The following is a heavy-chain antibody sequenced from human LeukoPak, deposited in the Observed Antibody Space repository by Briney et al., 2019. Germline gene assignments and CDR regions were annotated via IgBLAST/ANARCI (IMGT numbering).Heavy chain of an antibody. J-gene: IGHJ5*02. V-gene: IGHV3-74*03. D-gene: IGHD5-12*01. Sequence: PGGSLRLSCVGSGLTISNYWMHWVRQAPGTGLMWVSRIHPDGRITTYADSVKGRFTISRDSAKNTLYLQMNSLGAEDTAVYYCAPQQAYSPYNWFDPWGQGTLVTVSS. CDR1: GLTISNYW. CDR3: APQQAYSPYNWFDP. CDR2: IHPDGRIT.